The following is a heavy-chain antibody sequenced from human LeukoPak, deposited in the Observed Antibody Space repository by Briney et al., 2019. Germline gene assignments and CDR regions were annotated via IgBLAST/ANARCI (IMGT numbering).Heavy chain of an antibody. CDR3: ARGRQGSQDIVVVPAAIGFDY. CDR2: INHSGST. J-gene: IGHJ4*02. Sequence: PSETLSFTCAVYGGSFSGYYWSWIRQPPGKGLEWIGEINHSGSTNYNPSLKSRVTISVDTSKNQFSLKLSSVTAADTAVYYCARGRQGSQDIVVVPAAIGFDYWGQGTLVTVSS. CDR1: GGSFSGYY. V-gene: IGHV4-34*01. D-gene: IGHD2-2*01.